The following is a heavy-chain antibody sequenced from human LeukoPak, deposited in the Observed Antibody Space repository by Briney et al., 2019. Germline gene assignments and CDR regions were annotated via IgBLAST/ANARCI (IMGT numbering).Heavy chain of an antibody. CDR2: INHSGST. D-gene: IGHD3-22*01. CDR3: ARGRSSSGYYYSFDY. Sequence: PSETLSLTCAVYGGSFSGYYWSWIRQPPEKGLEWIGEINHSGSTNYNPSLKSRVTISVDTSKNQFSLKLSSVTAADTAVYYCARGRSSSGYYYSFDYWGQGTLVTVSS. J-gene: IGHJ4*02. V-gene: IGHV4-34*01. CDR1: GGSFSGYY.